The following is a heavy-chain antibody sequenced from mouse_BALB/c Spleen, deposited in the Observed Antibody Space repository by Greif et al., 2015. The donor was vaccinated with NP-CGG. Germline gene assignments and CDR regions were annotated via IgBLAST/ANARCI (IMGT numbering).Heavy chain of an antibody. J-gene: IGHJ2*01. CDR2: ISSGGSYT. CDR1: GFTFSSYG. CDR3: ARYGNYFDY. D-gene: IGHD2-1*01. Sequence: DVHLVESGGDLVKPGGSLKLSCAASGFTFSSYGMSWVRQTPDKRLEWVATISSGGSYTYYPDSVKGRFTISRDNAKNTLYLQMSSLKSEDTAMYYCARYGNYFDYWGQGTTLTVSS. V-gene: IGHV5-6*01.